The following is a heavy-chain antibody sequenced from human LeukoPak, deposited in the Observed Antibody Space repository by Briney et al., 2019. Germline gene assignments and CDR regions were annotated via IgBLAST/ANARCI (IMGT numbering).Heavy chain of an antibody. CDR2: FIPIFGTA. CDR3: ARENLGGRWLQPYDY. Sequence: GSSVKVSCKATGGTFSSYAISWVRQAPGQGLEWMGGFIPIFGTANYAQKFQGRVTITADESTSTAYMELSSLRSEDTAVYYCARENLGGRWLQPYDYWGQGTLVTVSP. J-gene: IGHJ4*02. D-gene: IGHD5-24*01. CDR1: GGTFSSYA. V-gene: IGHV1-69*01.